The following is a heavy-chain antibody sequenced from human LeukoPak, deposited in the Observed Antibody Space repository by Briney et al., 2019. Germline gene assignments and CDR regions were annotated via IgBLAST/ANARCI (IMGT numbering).Heavy chain of an antibody. Sequence: KPSETLSLTCTVSGGSISSYYWSWIRQPPGKGLEWIGYIYYSGSTNYNPSLKSRVTISVDTSKNQFSLKLSSVTAADTAVYYCARHGKGLLWFGEQNIVGMDVWGKGTTVTISS. D-gene: IGHD3-10*01. CDR3: ARHGKGLLWFGEQNIVGMDV. CDR2: IYYSGST. V-gene: IGHV4-59*08. CDR1: GGSISSYY. J-gene: IGHJ6*03.